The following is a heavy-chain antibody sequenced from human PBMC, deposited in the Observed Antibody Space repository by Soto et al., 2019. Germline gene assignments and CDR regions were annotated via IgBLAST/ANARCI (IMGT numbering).Heavy chain of an antibody. J-gene: IGHJ6*03. CDR2: MNPNSGNT. CDR1: GYTFTSYD. CDR3: ARGPAPAVAGTSGDYYYYYYMDV. D-gene: IGHD6-19*01. Sequence: ASVKVSCKASGYTFTSYDINWVRQATGQGLEWMGWMNPNSGNTGYAQKFQGRVTMTRNTSISTAYMELSSLRSEDTAVYYCARGPAPAVAGTSGDYYYYYYMDVWGKGTTVTVSS. V-gene: IGHV1-8*01.